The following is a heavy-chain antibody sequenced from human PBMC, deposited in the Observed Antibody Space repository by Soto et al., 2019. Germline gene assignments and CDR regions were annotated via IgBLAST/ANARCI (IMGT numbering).Heavy chain of an antibody. CDR2: IGGGGEYT. D-gene: IGHD2-15*01. V-gene: IGHV3-23*01. Sequence: EVQLLESGGGLVQPGGSLTPTCIVSGFTSGKYAMSWVRQAPGKGLEWVSEIGGGGEYTNYADSVRGRFTMSRDNSKNTLYLHMSSLKVEDTAVYYCAKDEVAANGRAEAFDIWGQGTVVTVSS. CDR1: GFTSGKYA. J-gene: IGHJ3*02. CDR3: AKDEVAANGRAEAFDI.